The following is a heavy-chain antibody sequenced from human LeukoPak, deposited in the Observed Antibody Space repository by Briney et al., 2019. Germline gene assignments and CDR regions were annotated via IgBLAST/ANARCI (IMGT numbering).Heavy chain of an antibody. CDR1: RWSLNNHY. J-gene: IGHJ4*02. Sequence: PSETLSLTCAVYRWSLNNHYWIWIRQPPGKGLEWIGEINHIGGTNYTPSLESRVTISIDTSKSQFFLKLSSVTAADTAVYYCARGPAAVHPWGQGTLVTVSS. V-gene: IGHV4-34*01. CDR3: ARGPAAVHP. D-gene: IGHD6-13*01. CDR2: INHIGGT.